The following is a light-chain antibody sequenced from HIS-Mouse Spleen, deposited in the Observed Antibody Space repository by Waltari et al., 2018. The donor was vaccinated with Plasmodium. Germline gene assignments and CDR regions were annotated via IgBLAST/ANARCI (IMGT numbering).Light chain of an antibody. CDR2: GAS. J-gene: IGKJ5*01. CDR1: QSVSSSY. CDR3: QQYGSSPIT. V-gene: IGKV3-20*01. Sequence: EIVLTQSPGTLSLSPGERATLSCRASQSVSSSYLAWYQQKPGQAPRLLILGASRRATGIPDRFSVSVSVTDFTLTISRLEPGDFAVYYCQQYGSSPITFGQGTRLEIK.